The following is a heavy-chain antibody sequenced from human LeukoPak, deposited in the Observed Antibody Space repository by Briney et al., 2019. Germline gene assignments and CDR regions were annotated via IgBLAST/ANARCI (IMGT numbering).Heavy chain of an antibody. D-gene: IGHD1-26*01. CDR3: AREGHGGAIDY. Sequence: GRSLRLSCAASGFAFSNFAMHWVRQAPGKGLEWVALISYDGSKKYYEDSVKGRFTISRDTSKNTLYLQMNSLRTEDTAVCYRAREGHGGAIDYWGQGTLVTVSS. V-gene: IGHV3-30-3*01. CDR1: GFAFSNFA. CDR2: ISYDGSKK. J-gene: IGHJ4*02.